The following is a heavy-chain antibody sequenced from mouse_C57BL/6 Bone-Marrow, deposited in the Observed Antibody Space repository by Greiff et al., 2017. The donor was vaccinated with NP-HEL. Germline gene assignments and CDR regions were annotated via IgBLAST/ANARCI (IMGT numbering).Heavy chain of an antibody. CDR3: ATYDCFDY. V-gene: IGHV3-6*01. Sequence: DVKLQESGPGLVKPSQSLSLTCSVTGYSITSGYYWNWIRQFPGNKLEWVGYISYDGSNNYNPSLKNRISITRDTSKNQFFLKLNSVTTEDTATYYCATYDCFDYWGQGTTLTVSS. D-gene: IGHD2-4*01. J-gene: IGHJ2*01. CDR2: ISYDGSN. CDR1: GYSITSGYY.